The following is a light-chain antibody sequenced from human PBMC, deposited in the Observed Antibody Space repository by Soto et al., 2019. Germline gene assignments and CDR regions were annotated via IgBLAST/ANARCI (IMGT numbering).Light chain of an antibody. V-gene: IGKV3-15*01. J-gene: IGKJ5*01. CDR2: GAS. Sequence: EIVMTQSPATLSVSPGERATLSXRASQSVRGNLAWYQQKPGQSPRLLXXGASSRATGIPVRFSGSGSGTDFTLSISSLEPEDFAVYYCQERSNWPLSITFGQGTRLEIK. CDR1: QSVRGN. CDR3: QERSNWPLSIT.